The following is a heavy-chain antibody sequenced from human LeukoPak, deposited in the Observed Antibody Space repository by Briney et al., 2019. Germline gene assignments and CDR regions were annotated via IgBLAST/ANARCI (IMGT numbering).Heavy chain of an antibody. CDR1: GGSISSYY. J-gene: IGHJ4*02. CDR3: ARGPPCTSTSCFRSFDS. CDR2: IYYSGST. Sequence: KPSETLSLTCTVSGGSISSYYWSWIRQPPGKGLEWIGYIYYSGSTNYNPSLKSRLTISVDTSKNQFSLKVTSVTAADTAVYYCARGPPCTSTSCFRSFDSWGRGTLVTVSS. V-gene: IGHV4-59*12. D-gene: IGHD2-2*01.